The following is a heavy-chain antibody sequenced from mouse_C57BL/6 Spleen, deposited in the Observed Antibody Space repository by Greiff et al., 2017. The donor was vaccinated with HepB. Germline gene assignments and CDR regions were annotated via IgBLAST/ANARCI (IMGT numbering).Heavy chain of an antibody. J-gene: IGHJ4*01. CDR2: INPNNGGT. Sequence: EVQLQQSGPELVKPGASVKMSCKASGYTFTDYNMHWVKQSHGKSLEWIGYINPNNGGTSYNQKFKGKATLTVNKSSSTAYMELRSLTSEDSAVYYCARVGLYSNYVYYAMDYWGQGTSVTVSS. V-gene: IGHV1-22*01. CDR1: GYTFTDYN. D-gene: IGHD2-5*01. CDR3: ARVGLYSNYVYYAMDY.